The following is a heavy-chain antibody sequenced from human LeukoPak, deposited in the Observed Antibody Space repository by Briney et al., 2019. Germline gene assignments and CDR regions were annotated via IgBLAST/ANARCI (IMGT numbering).Heavy chain of an antibody. D-gene: IGHD6-19*01. CDR3: TKANIAVAGTLGY. CDR2: ISGSGGNT. Sequence: GGSLRLSCAASGFSFSRNDMSWVRQAPGKGLEWVSSISGSGGNTYYADSVKGRFTISRDNSRNTLYLQMNRLRVEDTAVYYCTKANIAVAGTLGYWGQGTLVTVSS. CDR1: GFSFSRND. V-gene: IGHV3-23*01. J-gene: IGHJ4*02.